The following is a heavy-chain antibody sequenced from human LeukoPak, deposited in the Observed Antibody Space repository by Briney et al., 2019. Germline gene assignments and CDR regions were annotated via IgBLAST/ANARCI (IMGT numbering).Heavy chain of an antibody. Sequence: SETLSLTCAVSGGPIRSSYWWSWVRQPPGKGLEWIGEVYDSGSTNYNPSLNSRVTISVDKSKNQFSLKLTSVTAADTAVYYCARMIQRWLHDYSFDYWGQGTLVTVSS. J-gene: IGHJ4*02. CDR2: VYDSGST. D-gene: IGHD5-18*01. CDR3: ARMIQRWLHDYSFDY. V-gene: IGHV4-4*02. CDR1: GGPIRSSYW.